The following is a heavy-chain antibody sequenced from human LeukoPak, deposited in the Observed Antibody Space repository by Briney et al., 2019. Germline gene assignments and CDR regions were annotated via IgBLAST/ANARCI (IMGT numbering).Heavy chain of an antibody. CDR3: ARARAGSSDAFDI. V-gene: IGHV1-69*02. CDR1: GGTFSSYT. Sequence: SVKVSCKASGGTFSSYTISWVRQAPGQGLEWMGRIIPILGIANYAQKFHGRVTITADKSTSTAYMELSSLRSEDTAVYYCARARAGSSDAFDIWGQGTMVTVSS. CDR2: IIPILGIA. J-gene: IGHJ3*02. D-gene: IGHD3-10*01.